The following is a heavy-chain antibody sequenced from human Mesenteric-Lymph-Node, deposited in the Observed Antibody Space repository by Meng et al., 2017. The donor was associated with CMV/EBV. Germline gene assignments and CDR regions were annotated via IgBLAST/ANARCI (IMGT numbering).Heavy chain of an antibody. CDR1: GGTFRSYA. J-gene: IGHJ5*02. CDR3: ARVRSFGKVTWFDP. D-gene: IGHD3-3*01. Sequence: ASGGTFRSYAMDWVRECAGQGREWVGGINPGFGTPKCAQEFQDRGTSTTDESTSTAYMELSSVRSDDTAVYYCARVRSFGKVTWFDPWGQGSLVTVSS. V-gene: IGHV1-69*05. CDR2: INPGFGTP.